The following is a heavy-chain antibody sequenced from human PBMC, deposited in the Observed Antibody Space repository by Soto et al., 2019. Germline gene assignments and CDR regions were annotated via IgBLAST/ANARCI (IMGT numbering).Heavy chain of an antibody. D-gene: IGHD4-4*01. CDR2: ISATGHIT. CDR1: GFTFSSFS. V-gene: IGHV3-23*01. Sequence: GGSLRLSCAASGFTFSSFSLSWVRQAPGKGLEWVSAISATGHITRYADSVRGQFTISRDNSKNMLYLQMNSLSGEDTAVYYCAKRRYGDNNYYFDSWGQGTQVTVSS. J-gene: IGHJ4*02. CDR3: AKRRYGDNNYYFDS.